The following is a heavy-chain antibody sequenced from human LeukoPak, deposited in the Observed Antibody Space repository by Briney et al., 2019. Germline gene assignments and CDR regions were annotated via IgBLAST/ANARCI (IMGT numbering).Heavy chain of an antibody. CDR1: GGTFSSYA. CDR2: IIPILGIA. D-gene: IGHD3-3*01. J-gene: IGHJ4*02. V-gene: IGHV1-69*04. Sequence: SVKVSCKASGGTFSSYAISWVRQAPGQGLEWMGRIIPILGIANYAQKFQGRVTITADKSTSTAYMELSSLRSEDTAVYYCARDPGGRITIFGVVPYYFDYWGQGTLVTVSS. CDR3: ARDPGGRITIFGVVPYYFDY.